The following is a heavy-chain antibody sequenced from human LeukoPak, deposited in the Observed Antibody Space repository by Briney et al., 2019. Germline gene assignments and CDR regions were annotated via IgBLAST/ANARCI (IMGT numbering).Heavy chain of an antibody. D-gene: IGHD5-18*01. CDR3: ARDRDTTALHIFDC. CDR1: GFTFSSYA. V-gene: IGHV3-30-3*01. Sequence: GGSLRLSCAASGFTFSSYAMHWVRQAPGKGLEWVAVISYDGSNKYYADSVKGRFTISRDNSKNTLYLQMNSLRAEDTAVYYCARDRDTTALHIFDCWGQGTLVTVSS. CDR2: ISYDGSNK. J-gene: IGHJ4*02.